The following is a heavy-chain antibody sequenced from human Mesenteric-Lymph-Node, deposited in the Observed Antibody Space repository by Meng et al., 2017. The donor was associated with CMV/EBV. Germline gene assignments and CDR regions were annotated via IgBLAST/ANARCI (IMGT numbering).Heavy chain of an antibody. CDR2: IHYRGNS. D-gene: IGHD3-16*01. V-gene: IGHV4-39*01. Sequence: SETLSLTCTASGGSISTSSYYWGWIRQPPGKGLEWIGNIHYRGNSYYKPSLKSRVTISVDTSKNQFSLKLSSVTAADTAIYSCARTAQGESLHWPNPFDSWGQGTLVTVSS. J-gene: IGHJ4*02. CDR1: GGSISTSSYY. CDR3: ARTAQGESLHWPNPFDS.